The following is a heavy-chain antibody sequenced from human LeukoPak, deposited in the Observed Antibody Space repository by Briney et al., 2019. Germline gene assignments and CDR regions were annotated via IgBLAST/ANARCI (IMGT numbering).Heavy chain of an antibody. V-gene: IGHV1-8*01. CDR3: ARGKRGLTKGDSGGY. CDR1: GYTFTSYD. CDR2: MNPNSGNT. D-gene: IGHD4-17*01. J-gene: IGHJ4*02. Sequence: GASVKVSCKASGYTFTSYDINWVRPATGQGLEWMGWMNPNSGNTGYAQKFQGRVTMTRNTSISTAYMELSSLRSEDTAVYYCARGKRGLTKGDSGGYWGQGTLVTVSS.